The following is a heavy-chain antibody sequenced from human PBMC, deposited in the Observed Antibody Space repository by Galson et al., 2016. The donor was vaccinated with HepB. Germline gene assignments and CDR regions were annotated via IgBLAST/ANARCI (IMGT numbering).Heavy chain of an antibody. CDR2: VYSSGGA. CDR3: ARENPPGAATGSFDS. CDR1: GGSISGYY. J-gene: IGHJ4*02. V-gene: IGHV4-59*01. D-gene: IGHD2-15*01. Sequence: SETLSLTCSVSGGSISGYYWSWIRQPPGKGLEWIGYVYSSGGAKYNPSLKSRVTISVDTSNNQFSLKLTSVTTADTAIYYCARENPPGAATGSFDSWSQGTLVTVSS.